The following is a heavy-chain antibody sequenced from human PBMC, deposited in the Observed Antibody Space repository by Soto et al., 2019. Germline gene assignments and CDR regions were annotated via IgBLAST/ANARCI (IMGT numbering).Heavy chain of an antibody. CDR1: GYTFTSYA. CDR3: ARDWGVDDYGDSGRAFDI. J-gene: IGHJ3*02. CDR2: INADNGNT. Sequence: ASVKVSCKASGYTFTSYAMHWVRQAPGQRLEWMGWINADNGNTNYAQKLQGRVTMTRDTSTSTAYMELRSLRSDDTAVYYCARDWGVDDYGDSGRAFDIWGQGTMVTVSS. D-gene: IGHD4-17*01. V-gene: IGHV1-3*01.